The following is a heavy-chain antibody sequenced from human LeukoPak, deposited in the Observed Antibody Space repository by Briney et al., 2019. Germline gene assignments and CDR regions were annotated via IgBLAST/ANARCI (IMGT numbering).Heavy chain of an antibody. CDR1: GFTIRCCA. J-gene: IGHJ5*02. Sequence: PGRCLRLSCAASGFTIRCCAMHWVRQGPGKGLEWVAVMSYDGSNKFYADSVKGRFTISRDNSKNTLYLQMNSLRPEDTAVYYCAREVNGWFDPWGQGTLVTVSS. CDR2: MSYDGSNK. CDR3: AREVNGWFDP. V-gene: IGHV3-30*04.